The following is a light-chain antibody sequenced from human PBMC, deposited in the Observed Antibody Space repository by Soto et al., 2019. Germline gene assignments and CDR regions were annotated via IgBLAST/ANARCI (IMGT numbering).Light chain of an antibody. CDR3: ASYTTSSTYV. CDR2: DVS. V-gene: IGLV2-14*01. J-gene: IGLJ1*01. CDR1: SSDVGGYSY. Sequence: QSALTQPASVSGSPGQSIAISCTGSSSDVGGYSYVSWYQQQPGKAPKLVISDVSNRPSGVSDRFSGSKSGNTASLTISGLQTEDAAYYYCASYTTSSTYVFGTGTKLTVL.